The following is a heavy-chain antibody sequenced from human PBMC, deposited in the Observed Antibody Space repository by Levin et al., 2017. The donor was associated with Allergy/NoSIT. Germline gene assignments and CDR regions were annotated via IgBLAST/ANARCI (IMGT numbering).Heavy chain of an antibody. D-gene: IGHD6-19*01. V-gene: IGHV3-30*18. CDR1: GFTFSSYG. CDR3: AKTAVAGTYYYYGMDV. J-gene: IGHJ6*02. Sequence: LSLTCAASGFTFSSYGMHWVRQAPGKGLEWVAVISYDGSNKYYADSVKGRFTISRDNSKNTLYLQMNSLRAEDTAVYYCAKTAVAGTYYYYGMDVWGQGTTVTVSS. CDR2: ISYDGSNK.